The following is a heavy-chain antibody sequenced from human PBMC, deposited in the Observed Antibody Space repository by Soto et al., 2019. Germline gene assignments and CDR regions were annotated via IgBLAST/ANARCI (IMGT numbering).Heavy chain of an antibody. J-gene: IGHJ3*02. CDR2: INSDGSST. V-gene: IGHV3-74*01. D-gene: IGHD1-26*01. CDR1: GFTFSSYW. Sequence: GGSLRLSCAASGFTFSSYWMHWVRQAPGKGLVWVSRINSDGSSTSYADSVKGRFTISRDNAKNTLYLQMNSLRAEDTAVYYCAKSTGGELPGLAFDIWGQGTMVTVSS. CDR3: AKSTGGELPGLAFDI.